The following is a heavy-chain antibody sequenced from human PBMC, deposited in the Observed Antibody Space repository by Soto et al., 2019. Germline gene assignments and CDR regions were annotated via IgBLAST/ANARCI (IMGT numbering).Heavy chain of an antibody. CDR1: GGSFSGYS. CDR3: ARGLFSETHYSGGWYFFDY. J-gene: IGHJ4*02. V-gene: IGHV4-34*01. Sequence: QVQLQQWGAGLLKPSETLSLTCAVYGGSFSGYSWTWIRQSPGKGLEWIGQINDGGSANYNPSLKSRVTISVDTSNNEFFRELSSVTAADTAVYYCARGLFSETHYSGGWYFFDYWGQGTLVTVSS. CDR2: INDGGSA. D-gene: IGHD1-26*01.